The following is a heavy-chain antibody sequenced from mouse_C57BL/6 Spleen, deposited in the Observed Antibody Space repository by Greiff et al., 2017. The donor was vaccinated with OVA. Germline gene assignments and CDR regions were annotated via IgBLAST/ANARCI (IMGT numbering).Heavy chain of an antibody. Sequence: EVKLVESGGGLVQPKGSLKLSCAASGFSFNTYAMNWVRQAPGQGLEWVARIRSKSNNYATYYADSVKDRFTISRDDSESMLYLQMNNLKTEDTAMYYCVSGSSPAWFAYWGQGTLVTVSA. CDR1: GFSFNTYA. V-gene: IGHV10-1*01. CDR3: VSGSSPAWFAY. CDR2: IRSKSNNYAT. D-gene: IGHD1-1*01. J-gene: IGHJ3*01.